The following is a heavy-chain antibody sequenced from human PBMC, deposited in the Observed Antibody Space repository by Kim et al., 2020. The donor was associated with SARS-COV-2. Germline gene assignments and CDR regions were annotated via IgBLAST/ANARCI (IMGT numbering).Heavy chain of an antibody. CDR1: GGSISSYY. J-gene: IGHJ6*02. Sequence: SETLSLTCTVSGGSISSYYWSWIRQPPGKGLEWIGYIYYSGSTNYNPSLKSRVTISVDTSKNQFSLNLSSVTAADTAVYYCARDRIEMATNSFYYYYGMDGWGQGTTLTVSS. V-gene: IGHV4-59*13. D-gene: IGHD5-12*01. CDR2: IYYSGST. CDR3: ARDRIEMATNSFYYYYGMDG.